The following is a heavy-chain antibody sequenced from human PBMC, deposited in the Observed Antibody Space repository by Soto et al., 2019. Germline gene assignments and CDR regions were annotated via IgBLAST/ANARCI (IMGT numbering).Heavy chain of an antibody. V-gene: IGHV3-74*01. Sequence: GSLRLSCAASGFTFSSYWMHWVRQVSGKGLVWVSRVYTDGSSTSYADSVKGRFTISRDNAKNTLYLQMNSLRAEDTAVYYCARAMSSGSYFDSWGQGTLVTVSS. CDR2: VYTDGSST. CDR1: GFTFSSYW. D-gene: IGHD1-26*01. J-gene: IGHJ4*02. CDR3: ARAMSSGSYFDS.